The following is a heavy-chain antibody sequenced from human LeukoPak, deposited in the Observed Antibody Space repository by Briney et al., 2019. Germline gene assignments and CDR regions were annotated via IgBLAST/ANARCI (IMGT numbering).Heavy chain of an antibody. CDR2: ISSSGSTI. CDR1: GFTFSDYY. Sequence: GGSLRLSCAASGFTFSDYYMSWIRQAPGKGLEWVSYISSSGSTIYYADSMKGRFTISRDNAKNSLYLQMNSLRAEDTAVYYCARGRRYCSGHCYYGMDVWGQGTTVTVSS. CDR3: ARGRRYCSGHCYYGMDV. D-gene: IGHD2-15*01. V-gene: IGHV3-11*04. J-gene: IGHJ6*02.